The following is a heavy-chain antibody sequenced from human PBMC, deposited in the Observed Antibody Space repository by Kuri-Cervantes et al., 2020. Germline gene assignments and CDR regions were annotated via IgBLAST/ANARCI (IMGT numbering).Heavy chain of an antibody. CDR1: GFTFSSYG. J-gene: IGHJ4*02. D-gene: IGHD4-17*01. CDR3: ARDLSSVTTSLGYYFDY. Sequence: GESLKISCAASGFTFSSYGMHWVRQAPGKGLGWVAVIWDDGSNKYYADSVKGRFTISRDNSKNTLYLQMNSLRAEDTAVYYCARDLSSVTTSLGYYFDYWGQGTLVTVSS. V-gene: IGHV3-33*01. CDR2: IWDDGSNK.